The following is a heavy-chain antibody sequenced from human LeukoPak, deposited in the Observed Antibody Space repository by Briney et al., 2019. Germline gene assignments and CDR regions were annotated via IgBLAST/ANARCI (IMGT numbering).Heavy chain of an antibody. CDR3: AKRDQISLFDY. Sequence: GGSLRLSCAASGFTFSSYAMSWVRQPQGRGLDWSSAISGSGRSTYYADSVKGRFTISRDNSKNTLYLQMNSLRAEDTAVYYCAKRDQISLFDYWGQGTLVTVSS. J-gene: IGHJ4*02. D-gene: IGHD2/OR15-2a*01. V-gene: IGHV3-23*01. CDR2: ISGSGRST. CDR1: GFTFSSYA.